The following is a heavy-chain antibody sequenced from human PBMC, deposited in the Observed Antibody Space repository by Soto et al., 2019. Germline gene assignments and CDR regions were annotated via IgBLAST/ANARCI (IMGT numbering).Heavy chain of an antibody. J-gene: IGHJ4*02. CDR2: IYYSGST. D-gene: IGHD6-6*01. V-gene: IGHV4-59*01. CDR3: ARWSSSGGFDY. Sequence: SESLSLTCTVSGGSISSYYWSWIRQPPGKGLEWIGYIYYSGSTNYNPSLKSRVTISVDTSKNQFSLKLSSVTAVDTAVYYCARWSSSGGFDYWGQGTLVTVS. CDR1: GGSISSYY.